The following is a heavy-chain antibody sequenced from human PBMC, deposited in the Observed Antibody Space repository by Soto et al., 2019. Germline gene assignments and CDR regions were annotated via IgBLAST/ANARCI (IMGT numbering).Heavy chain of an antibody. Sequence: QVQVLQSGHEVKRPGASVTVSCKTSGYTFSTSGISWVRQAPGQGLEWVGWIRPENGNRKSAQRLQGRVTLTTDTTASTAYMELRSLTSDDTAMYYCARDTESNRYNDWGQGTLVTVSS. CDR3: ARDTESNRYND. D-gene: IGHD1-20*01. J-gene: IGHJ1*01. V-gene: IGHV1-18*01. CDR1: GYTFSTSG. CDR2: IRPENGNR.